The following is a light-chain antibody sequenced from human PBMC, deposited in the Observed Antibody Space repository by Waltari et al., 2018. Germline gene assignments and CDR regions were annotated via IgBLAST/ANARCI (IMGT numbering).Light chain of an antibody. V-gene: IGKV4-1*01. J-gene: IGKJ2*02. CDR1: QSVLSSTNRNNY. CDR3: QQYYTTPCT. Sequence: DIVLTQSPDSLALSLGERATISCRSSQSVLSSTNRNNYLAWYQQRPGQPPKLLLYWASTRVSGVPDRFDGSGSGTDFTLTISSLQAEDLAVYYCQQYYTTPCTFGQGTRLEIK. CDR2: WAS.